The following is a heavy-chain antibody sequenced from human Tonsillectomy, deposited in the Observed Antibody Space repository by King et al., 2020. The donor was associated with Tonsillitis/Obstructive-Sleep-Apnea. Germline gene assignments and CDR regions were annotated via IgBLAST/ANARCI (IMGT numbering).Heavy chain of an antibody. D-gene: IGHD3-9*01. CDR3: ARVYYDILTGSSTYYFHYMDV. Sequence: QLVQSGAEVKKPGSSVKVSCKTSGGSFSSFGISWVRQAPGQGLEWMGGIIPISGTTNYAQKFQGRVTITADESTNTAYMELSSLRSDDTAVYYCARVYYDILTGSSTYYFHYMDVWGKGTTVTVSS. V-gene: IGHV1-69*01. CDR1: GGSFSSFG. J-gene: IGHJ6*03. CDR2: IIPISGTT.